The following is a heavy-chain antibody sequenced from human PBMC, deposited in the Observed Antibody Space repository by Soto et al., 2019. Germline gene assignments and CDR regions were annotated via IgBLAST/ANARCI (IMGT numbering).Heavy chain of an antibody. J-gene: IGHJ4*02. Sequence: QVQLVQSGAEVKKPGSSVKVSCKASGGTFSSYAISWVRQAPGHGLEWMGGIIPIFGTANYAQKFQGRVTITADESTSTADMELSSLRSEDTAVYYCAREARGITLFGVVAEFDYWGQGTLVTVSS. CDR2: IIPIFGTA. CDR3: AREARGITLFGVVAEFDY. V-gene: IGHV1-69*01. D-gene: IGHD3-3*01. CDR1: GGTFSSYA.